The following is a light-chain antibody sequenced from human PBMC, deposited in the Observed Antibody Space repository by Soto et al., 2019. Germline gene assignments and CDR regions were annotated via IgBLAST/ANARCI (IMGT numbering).Light chain of an antibody. V-gene: IGKV1-5*03. J-gene: IGKJ1*01. CDR1: QSLSSW. CDR2: KAS. Sequence: DIQMTQSPSTLSASVGDRVTITCRASQSLSSWLAWYQQKPGKAPKLLIYKASSLDSGVPSRFSGSGSGTEFTLTISSLQPDDFATYYYLQYNSYSWAFGQGTKVEIK. CDR3: LQYNSYSWA.